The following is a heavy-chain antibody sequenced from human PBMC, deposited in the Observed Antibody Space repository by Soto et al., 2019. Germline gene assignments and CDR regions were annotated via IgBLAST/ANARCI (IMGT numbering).Heavy chain of an antibody. CDR3: ARVPSP. J-gene: IGHJ5*02. CDR2: IYHSGST. CDR1: GRFVRGGSYY. V-gene: IGHV4-30-2*01. Sequence: SEIRSLGCVDCGRFVRGGSYYWSWSRQPPGKGLEWIGYIYHSGSTYYNPSLKSRVTISVDSSKNQFSLKLSSLTPADTAVYYCARVPSPWGQGTLVTVSS.